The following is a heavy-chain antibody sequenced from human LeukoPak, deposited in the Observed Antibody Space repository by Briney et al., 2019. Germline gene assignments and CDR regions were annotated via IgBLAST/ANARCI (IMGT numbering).Heavy chain of an antibody. CDR1: SGSFSGYN. CDR2: INQSGRI. D-gene: IGHD6-13*01. V-gene: IGHV4-34*01. CDR3: AREAAIATAIVWFDP. J-gene: IGHJ5*02. Sequence: SETLSLTCAVYSGSFSGYNWNWIRQSPGKGLEWIGEINQSGRINYNPSLKSRVTISVDTSKNQLSLKLTSLTAADTAVYYCAREAAIATAIVWFDPWGQGTLVTVTS.